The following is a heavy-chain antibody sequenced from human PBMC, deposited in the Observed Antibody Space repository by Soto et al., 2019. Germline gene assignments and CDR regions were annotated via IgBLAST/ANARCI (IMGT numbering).Heavy chain of an antibody. V-gene: IGHV1-69*01. D-gene: IGHD2-15*01. CDR3: AREGYCSGGSCLPDAFDI. CDR2: IIPIFGTA. Sequence: QVPLVQSGAEVKKPGSSVKVSCKASGGTFSSYAISWVRQAPGQGLEWMGGIIPIFGTANYAQKFQGRVTITADESTSTAYMELSSLRSEDTAVYYCAREGYCSGGSCLPDAFDIWGQGTMVTVSS. J-gene: IGHJ3*02. CDR1: GGTFSSYA.